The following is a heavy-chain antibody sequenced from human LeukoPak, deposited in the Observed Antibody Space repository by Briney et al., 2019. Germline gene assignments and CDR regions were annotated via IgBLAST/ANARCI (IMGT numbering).Heavy chain of an antibody. CDR1: GGSISSSSYY. Sequence: PSETLSLTCTVSGGSISSSSYYWGWVRQPPGRGLEWIGSIYYSASTNYNPSLKSRVTISVDTSKNQFSLKLSSVTAADTAVYYCARKNYYDSSGYFNWGQGTLVTVSS. CDR3: ARKNYYDSSGYFN. J-gene: IGHJ4*02. V-gene: IGHV4-39*07. D-gene: IGHD3-22*01. CDR2: IYYSAST.